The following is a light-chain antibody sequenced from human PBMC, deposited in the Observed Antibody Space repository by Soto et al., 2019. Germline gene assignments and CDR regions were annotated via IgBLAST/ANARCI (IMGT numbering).Light chain of an antibody. V-gene: IGKV3-20*01. J-gene: IGKJ4*01. CDR1: QSVSRNY. CDR3: QQYGSTPLT. CDR2: GAS. Sequence: EIVLTQSPGTLSLSPGGSATLSCRASQSVSRNYVAWYQQKPGQAPRLLIYGASSRASGIPDRFSGSGSGADFTLSITRLEPEDFALYYCQQYGSTPLTFGGGTKVDIK.